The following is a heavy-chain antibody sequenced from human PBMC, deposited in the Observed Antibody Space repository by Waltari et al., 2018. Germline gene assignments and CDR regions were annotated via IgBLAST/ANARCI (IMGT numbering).Heavy chain of an antibody. Sequence: DVQLVESGGGMVRPGGSVRLSSEASGSTFGDYTFNWVRQPPGKGLEWLSSISSRGTYIYYKDSVKGRFIISRDNTKNSLYLQMDGLRADDTAVYYCARSGRQENWFDPWGQGILVTVSS. CDR1: GSTFGDYT. D-gene: IGHD2-15*01. CDR2: ISSRGTYI. V-gene: IGHV3-21*02. J-gene: IGHJ5*02. CDR3: ARSGRQENWFDP.